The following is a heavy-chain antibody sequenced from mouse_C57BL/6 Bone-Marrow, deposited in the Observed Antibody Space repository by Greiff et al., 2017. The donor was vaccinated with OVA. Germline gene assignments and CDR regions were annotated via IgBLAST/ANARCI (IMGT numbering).Heavy chain of an antibody. CDR3: ARKDSSGSCDAMDY. J-gene: IGHJ4*01. CDR1: GFSFTSYA. CDR2: IWTGGGT. Sequence: VQLQQSGPGLVAPSQSLSITCTVSGFSFTSYAISWVRQPPGKGLEWLGVIWTGGGTNYNSARKSRLSNSKDNTKSEVYIKKNSLQTDDTARCDWARKDSSGSCDAMDYWGQGTSVTVSS. V-gene: IGHV2-9-1*01. D-gene: IGHD3-2*02.